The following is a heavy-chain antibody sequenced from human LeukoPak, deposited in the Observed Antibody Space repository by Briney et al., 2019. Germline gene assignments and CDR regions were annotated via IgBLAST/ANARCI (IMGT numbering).Heavy chain of an antibody. Sequence: SETLSLTCNVSDGAISNYYWSWIRQPPGKGLEWIGYINYSGSAFYNPSVKSRVTISVDTSKNQFSLKLNSVTAADTAVYYCARAYYGDFFDYWGQGTLLTVSS. CDR2: INYSGSA. V-gene: IGHV4-59*08. CDR1: DGAISNYY. J-gene: IGHJ4*02. D-gene: IGHD4-17*01. CDR3: ARAYYGDFFDY.